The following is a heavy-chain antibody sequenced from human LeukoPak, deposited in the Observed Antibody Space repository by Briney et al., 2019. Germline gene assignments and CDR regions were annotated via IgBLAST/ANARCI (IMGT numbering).Heavy chain of an antibody. CDR2: ISHDEGT. CDR1: GESFTDHH. CDR3: AGGPDSRKTGY. V-gene: IGHV4-34*01. J-gene: IGHJ4*02. D-gene: IGHD1-14*01. Sequence: SETLSPTCDIYGESFTDHHLSWIRQPPGKGLEWIGEISHDEGTNYNPSLKSRVTISLDTSKNQFSLKLTSVTAADTAVYYCAGGPDSRKTGYWGPGTLVTVSS.